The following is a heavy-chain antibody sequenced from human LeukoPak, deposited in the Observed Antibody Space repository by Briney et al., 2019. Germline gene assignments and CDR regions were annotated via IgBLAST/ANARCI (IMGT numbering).Heavy chain of an antibody. CDR2: IKQDGSLQ. V-gene: IGHV3-7*01. Sequence: QPGGSLRLSCTASGFTFSSFWMAWVRQAPGKGLEWVANIKQDGSLQHYGDSVKGRFTISRDNAKNSLYLQMNNLRAEDTALYYCATSYDSSGCDWGQGTLVTVSS. D-gene: IGHD3-22*01. J-gene: IGHJ4*02. CDR3: ATSYDSSGCD. CDR1: GFTFSSFW.